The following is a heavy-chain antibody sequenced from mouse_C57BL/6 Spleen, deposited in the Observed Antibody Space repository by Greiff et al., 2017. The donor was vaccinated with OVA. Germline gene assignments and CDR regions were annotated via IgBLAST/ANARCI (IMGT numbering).Heavy chain of an antibody. CDR2: IDPNSGGT. Sequence: LQQPGAELVKPGASVKLSCKASGYTFTSYWMHWVKQRPGRGLEWIGRIDPNSGGTKYNEKFKSKATLTVDKPSSTAYMQLSSLTSEDSAVYYCARSGITTVVANYAMDYWGQGTSVTVSS. V-gene: IGHV1-72*01. D-gene: IGHD1-1*01. CDR3: ARSGITTVVANYAMDY. CDR1: GYTFTSYW. J-gene: IGHJ4*01.